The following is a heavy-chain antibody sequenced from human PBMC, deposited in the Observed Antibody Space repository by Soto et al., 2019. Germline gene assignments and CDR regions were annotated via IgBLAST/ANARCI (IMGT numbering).Heavy chain of an antibody. V-gene: IGHV4-30-4*01. CDR1: GGSINYSPYF. Sequence: QVQLQESGPGLVKPSQTLSLTCTVSGGSINYSPYFWSWIRQTPGKGLEWIGHIYNSGTTYTNPSLNRRATISRDTSPNHFSLNLKSVTAADTAVYYCARGPSADKVDYWGQGTLVTVSS. D-gene: IGHD3-3*01. J-gene: IGHJ4*02. CDR2: IYNSGTT. CDR3: ARGPSADKVDY.